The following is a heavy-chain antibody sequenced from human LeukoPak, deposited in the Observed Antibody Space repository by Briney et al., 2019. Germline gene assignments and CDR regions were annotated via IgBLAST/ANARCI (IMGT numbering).Heavy chain of an antibody. V-gene: IGHV3-7*01. D-gene: IGHD1-14*01. J-gene: IGHJ4*02. CDR2: INQGGSDK. Sequence: GESLRLSCAASGFTFSGHWMSWVPQAPGKGVERVSNINQGGSDKYYVDSVKGRFTISRDNANNLLYLQMNSRRGEDTAVYYCTRDRSRAEDDWGQGTLVTVSS. CDR1: GFTFSGHW. CDR3: TRDRSRAEDD.